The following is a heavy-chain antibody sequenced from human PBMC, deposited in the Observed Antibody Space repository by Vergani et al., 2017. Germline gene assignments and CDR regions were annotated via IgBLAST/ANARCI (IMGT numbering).Heavy chain of an antibody. D-gene: IGHD3-22*01. Sequence: VQLVESGGGLVKPGGSLRLSCAASGFTFSDYYMSWIRQAPGKGLEWVSYISSSSSYTNYADSVKGRFTISRDNAKNSLYLQMNSLRAEDTAVYYCARDLDSSGYFDYWGQGTLVTVSS. CDR3: ARDLDSSGYFDY. V-gene: IGHV3-11*06. CDR2: ISSSSSYT. J-gene: IGHJ4*02. CDR1: GFTFSDYY.